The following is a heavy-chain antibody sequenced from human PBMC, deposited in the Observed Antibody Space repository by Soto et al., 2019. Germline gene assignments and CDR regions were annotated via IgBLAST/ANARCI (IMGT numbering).Heavy chain of an antibody. D-gene: IGHD3-22*01. CDR3: ARSPWPYYDSSGYPIIDYYFDY. CDR2: IDWDDDK. Sequence: SGPTLVNPTQTLTLTCTFSGFSLSTSGMCVSWIRQPPGKALGWLALIDWDDDKYYSTSLKTRLTISKDTSKNQVVLTMTNMDPVDTATYYCARSPWPYYDSSGYPIIDYYFDYWGQGTLVTVSS. CDR1: GFSLSTSGMC. V-gene: IGHV2-70*01. J-gene: IGHJ4*02.